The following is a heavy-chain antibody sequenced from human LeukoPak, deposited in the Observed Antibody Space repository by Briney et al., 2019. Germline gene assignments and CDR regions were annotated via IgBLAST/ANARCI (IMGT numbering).Heavy chain of an antibody. Sequence: GFLRLFCAGSGFTLSRHSLNWFRQAPGEGLERGPSIYSRSTNIFYADSVKGRFTISRDNAKNSLYLQMNSLGAEDTAVYYCARDAQWLVPEGYFYYMDVWGKGTTVTVSS. J-gene: IGHJ6*03. CDR3: ARDAQWLVPEGYFYYMDV. V-gene: IGHV3-21*01. CDR1: GFTLSRHS. CDR2: IYSRSTNI. D-gene: IGHD6-19*01.